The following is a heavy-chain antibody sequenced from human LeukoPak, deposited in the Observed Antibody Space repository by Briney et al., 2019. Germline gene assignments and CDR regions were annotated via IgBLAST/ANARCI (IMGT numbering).Heavy chain of an antibody. Sequence: SQTLSLTCTVSGGSISSGSYYWSWIRQPAGKGLEWIGRIHTSGSTSSNPSLKSRVTISIDTSKNQFSLKLSSVTAADTAVYYCARATTMVRGVIIPIFDPWGQGTLVTVSS. V-gene: IGHV4-61*02. D-gene: IGHD3-10*01. CDR1: GGSISSGSYY. J-gene: IGHJ5*02. CDR2: IHTSGST. CDR3: ARATTMVRGVIIPIFDP.